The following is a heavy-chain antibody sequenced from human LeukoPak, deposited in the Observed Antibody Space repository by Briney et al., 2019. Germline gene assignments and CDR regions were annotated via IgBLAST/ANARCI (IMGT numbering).Heavy chain of an antibody. Sequence: GASVKVSCKASGYTFTSYDINWVRQATGQGLEWMGWMNPNSGNTGYAQKFQGRVTITRNTSISTAYMELSSLRSEDTAVYYCARARARAVTRPYNWFDPWGQGTLVTVSS. CDR1: GYTFTSYD. V-gene: IGHV1-8*03. CDR3: ARARARAVTRPYNWFDP. J-gene: IGHJ5*02. D-gene: IGHD4-17*01. CDR2: MNPNSGNT.